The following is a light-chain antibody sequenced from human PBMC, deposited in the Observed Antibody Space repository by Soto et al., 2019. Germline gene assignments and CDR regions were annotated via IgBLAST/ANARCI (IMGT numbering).Light chain of an antibody. V-gene: IGKV1-5*03. CDR3: QQYNRFPFT. CDR2: KAS. CDR1: QSISSW. Sequence: DIQMTQSPSTLSASVGDRVTITCRASQSISSWLAWYQQKPGQAPNLLIYKASSLQSGVPSRFSGSGSGTEFTLTINSLQPDDFATYYCQQYNRFPFTFGQGTKLEIK. J-gene: IGKJ2*01.